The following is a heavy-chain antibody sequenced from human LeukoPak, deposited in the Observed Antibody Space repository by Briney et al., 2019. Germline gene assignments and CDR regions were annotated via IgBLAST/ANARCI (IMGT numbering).Heavy chain of an antibody. Sequence: QPGGTLRLSCAASGFTFSSYGMSWVRQAPGKGLEWVSAISGSGGSTYYADSVKGRFTISRDNAKNSLSLQMNSLRAEDTAVYFCVRGAESWWLQTLDYWGQGTLVSVSS. CDR2: ISGSGGST. CDR3: VRGAESWWLQTLDY. V-gene: IGHV3-23*01. CDR1: GFTFSSYG. D-gene: IGHD2-15*01. J-gene: IGHJ4*02.